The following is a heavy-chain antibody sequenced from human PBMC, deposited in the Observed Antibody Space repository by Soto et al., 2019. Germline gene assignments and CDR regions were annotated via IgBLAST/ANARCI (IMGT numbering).Heavy chain of an antibody. J-gene: IGHJ4*02. V-gene: IGHV1-18*01. CDR2: ISPHNGNT. CDR3: AREYCTSARCYSPDY. CDR1: GYTFTTYG. D-gene: IGHD2-2*01. Sequence: QVQLVQSGAEVKKPGASVKVSCKASGYTFTTYGISWVRQAPGQGLEWMAWISPHNGNTNYAQRLQGRVTMTTDTSTSTAYMELRSLRSDDTAVYYSAREYCTSARCYSPDYWGQGTLVTFSS.